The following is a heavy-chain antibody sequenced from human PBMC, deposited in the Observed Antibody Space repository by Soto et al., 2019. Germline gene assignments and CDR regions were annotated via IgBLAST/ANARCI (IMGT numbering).Heavy chain of an antibody. CDR1: GGSISSYY. V-gene: IGHV4-59*08. CDR2: IYYIGST. Sequence: SETLALTCTVFGGSISSYYWSLIRQPPGKGLEWIGYIYYIGSTNYNPSLKRRVTISVDRSKNQVSLKLSSVTAADTAVYYCERRYGFYFDYWGQGTLVTVSS. J-gene: IGHJ4*02. CDR3: ERRYGFYFDY. D-gene: IGHD4-17*01.